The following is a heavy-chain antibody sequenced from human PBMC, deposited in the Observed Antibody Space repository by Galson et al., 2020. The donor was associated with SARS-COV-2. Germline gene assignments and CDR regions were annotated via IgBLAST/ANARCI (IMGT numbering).Heavy chain of an antibody. CDR2: IYYTGST. D-gene: IGHD2-15*01. CDR3: ARVRSAFRIPKREPFYAFDL. Sequence: SETLSLTCTVSGGSISSGDVHWSWIRQSPGKGLDWIGYIYYTGSTDYHPSLRSRITISVDMSKNQFSLQLTSVTAADTAVYYCARVRSAFRIPKREPFYAFDLWGQGTMVTVSS. J-gene: IGHJ3*01. CDR1: GGSISSGDVH. V-gene: IGHV4-30-4*01.